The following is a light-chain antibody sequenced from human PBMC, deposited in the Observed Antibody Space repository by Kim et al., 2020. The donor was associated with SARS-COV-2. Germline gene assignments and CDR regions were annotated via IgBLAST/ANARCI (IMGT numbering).Light chain of an antibody. Sequence: SVAPGETATPSSRASQSISSNLAWYLQKPGQAPSLLVYSASTRATAIPARFSGSGSGTEFTLTISSLQSEDFAVYYCQQYSYWPYTFGQGTKLEI. CDR1: QSISSN. CDR3: QQYSYWPYT. J-gene: IGKJ2*01. V-gene: IGKV3-15*01. CDR2: SAS.